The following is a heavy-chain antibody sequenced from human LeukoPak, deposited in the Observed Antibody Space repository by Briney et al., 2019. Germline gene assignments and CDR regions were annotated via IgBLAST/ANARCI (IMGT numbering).Heavy chain of an antibody. D-gene: IGHD2/OR15-2a*01. Sequence: PSETLSLTCTVSGVSISSYYWSWIRQPPGKGLEWIGCIYSSGSSGYNPSLKSRVTISVDRSKNQFSLRLTSVTAADSAVYYCARDNRYFNPGVYYYYGMDVWGQGTTVTVSS. V-gene: IGHV4-59*12. J-gene: IGHJ6*02. CDR1: GVSISSYY. CDR2: IYSSGSS. CDR3: ARDNRYFNPGVYYYYGMDV.